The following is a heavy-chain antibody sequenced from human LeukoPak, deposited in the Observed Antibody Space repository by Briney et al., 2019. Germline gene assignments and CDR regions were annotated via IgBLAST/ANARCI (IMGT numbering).Heavy chain of an antibody. Sequence: GGSLRLSCAASGFTFSSYEMNWVRQAPGKGLEWVSYISTTGSSIYYADSVKGRFTISRDNVKHLLYLQMNSLRAEDTAVYYCARVQRGIAVALDYWGQGTLATVSS. V-gene: IGHV3-48*03. CDR3: ARVQRGIAVALDY. CDR1: GFTFSSYE. J-gene: IGHJ4*02. D-gene: IGHD6-19*01. CDR2: ISTTGSSI.